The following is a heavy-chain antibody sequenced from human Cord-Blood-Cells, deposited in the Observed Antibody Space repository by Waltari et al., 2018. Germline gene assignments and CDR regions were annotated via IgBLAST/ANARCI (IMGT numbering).Heavy chain of an antibody. CDR2: IWYDGSNK. CDR1: GFTFSSDG. Sequence: QVQLVESGGGVVQPGRYLRLSCAASGFTFSSDGLHGVRQAPGKGLEWVAVIWYDGSNKYYADSVKGRFTISRDNSKNTLYLQMNSLRAEDTAVYYCARDIDGNYDYWGQGTLVTVSS. V-gene: IGHV3-33*01. J-gene: IGHJ4*02. CDR3: ARDIDGNYDY. D-gene: IGHD4-17*01.